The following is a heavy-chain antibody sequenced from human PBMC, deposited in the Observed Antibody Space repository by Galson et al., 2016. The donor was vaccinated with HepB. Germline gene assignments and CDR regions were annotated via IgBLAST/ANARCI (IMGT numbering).Heavy chain of an antibody. CDR3: ARRVAVAGIYYFDY. CDR2: IYYSGST. D-gene: IGHD6-19*01. V-gene: IGHV4-39*01. CDR1: GGSISSSSYY. J-gene: IGHJ4*01. Sequence: QVQLQESGPGLVEPSQTLSLTCTVSGGSISSSSYYWGWIRQPPGKGLEWIGSIYYSGSTYYNPSLKSRVTISVDTSKNQFSLKLSSVTAADTAVYYCARRVAVAGIYYFDYWGRGTLVTVSS.